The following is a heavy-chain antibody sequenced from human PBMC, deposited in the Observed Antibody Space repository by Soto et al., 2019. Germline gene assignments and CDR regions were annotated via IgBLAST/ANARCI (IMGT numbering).Heavy chain of an antibody. D-gene: IGHD2-15*01. J-gene: IGHJ1*01. Sequence: ASVKVSCKVSGYTLTELSMHWVRQAPGKGLEWMGGFDPEDGETIYAQKFQGRVTMTEDTSTDTAYMELSSLRSEDTAVYYCSTPVSVGGGHQHWGQGTLVTVSS. V-gene: IGHV1-24*01. CDR1: GYTLTELS. CDR3: STPVSVGGGHQH. CDR2: FDPEDGET.